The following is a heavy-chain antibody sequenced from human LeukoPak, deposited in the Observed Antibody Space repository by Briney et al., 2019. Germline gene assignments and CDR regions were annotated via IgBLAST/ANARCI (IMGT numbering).Heavy chain of an antibody. J-gene: IGHJ4*02. D-gene: IGHD6-13*01. CDR2: ISAYNGNT. V-gene: IGHV1-18*01. Sequence: ASVKVSCKASGYTFTSYGISWVRQAPGQGLEWMGWISAYNGNTNYAQKLQGRVTMTTDTSTSTAYMELRSLRSDDTAVYYCARNFRGIAAAGTFDYWGQGTLVTVSS. CDR1: GYTFTSYG. CDR3: ARNFRGIAAAGTFDY.